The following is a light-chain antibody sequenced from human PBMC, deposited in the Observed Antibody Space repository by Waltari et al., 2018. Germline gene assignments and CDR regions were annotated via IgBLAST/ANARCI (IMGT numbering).Light chain of an antibody. CDR3: CSYAGSIWV. J-gene: IGLJ3*02. Sequence: QSALTQPRSVSGSPGQSVTISCTGTSRDVGGYNYVSWYQQHPGKAPKLMIYDVTKRPSGVPDRFSGSKSGNTASLTISGLQAEDEADYYCCSYAGSIWVFGGGTKMTVL. V-gene: IGLV2-11*01. CDR2: DVT. CDR1: SRDVGGYNY.